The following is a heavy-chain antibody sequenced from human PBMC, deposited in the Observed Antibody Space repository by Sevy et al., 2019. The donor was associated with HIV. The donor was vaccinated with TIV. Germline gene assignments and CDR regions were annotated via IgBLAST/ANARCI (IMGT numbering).Heavy chain of an antibody. V-gene: IGHV3-49*04. Sequence: GGSLRLSCTASGFTFGDYCMSWVRQAPGKGLEWVAFLKSDVYGGTVDHAASVRGRFVISRDDSKTIAYLQMNDLKTEDTGVYYWTRVKAAQFIFDYRGQGALVTVSS. CDR1: GFTFGDYC. J-gene: IGHJ4*01. CDR3: TRVKAAQFIFDY. CDR2: LKSDVYGGTV. D-gene: IGHD6-13*01.